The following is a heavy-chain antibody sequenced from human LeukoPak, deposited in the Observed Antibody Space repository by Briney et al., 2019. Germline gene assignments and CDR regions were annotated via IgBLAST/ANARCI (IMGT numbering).Heavy chain of an antibody. CDR3: ARAKSSYYCSSTSCYYYYYGMDV. V-gene: IGHV1-2*04. J-gene: IGHJ6*04. CDR2: INPNSGGT. D-gene: IGHD2-2*01. CDR1: GYTFTGYY. Sequence: ASVKVSCKASGYTFTGYYMHWLRQAPGQGLEWMGWINPNSGGTNYAQKFQGWVTMTRDTSISTAYMELSRLRSDDTAVYYCARAKSSYYCSSTSCYYYYYGMDVWGKGTTVTVSS.